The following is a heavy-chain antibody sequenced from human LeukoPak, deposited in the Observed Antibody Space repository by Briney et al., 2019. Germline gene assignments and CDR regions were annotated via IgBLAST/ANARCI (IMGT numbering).Heavy chain of an antibody. D-gene: IGHD3-10*01. J-gene: IGHJ4*02. CDR1: GFTFSSYE. CDR2: ISSSGSTI. V-gene: IGHV3-48*03. Sequence: PGGSLRLSCAASGFTFSSYEMNWVRQAPGKGLEWVSYISSSGSTIYYADSVKGRFTISRDNSKNTLYLQMNSLRAEDTAVYYCARDLRGFGDFWAFDYWGQGTRVTVSS. CDR3: ARDLRGFGDFWAFDY.